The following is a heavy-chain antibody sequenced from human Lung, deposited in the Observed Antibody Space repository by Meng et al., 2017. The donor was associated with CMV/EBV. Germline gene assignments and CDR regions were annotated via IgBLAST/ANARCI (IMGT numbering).Heavy chain of an antibody. V-gene: IGHV3-15*01. CDR1: GFTFSNAW. CDR2: IKSKTDGGTT. D-gene: IGHD1-1*01. CDR3: ATGTGRSDFDY. J-gene: IGHJ4*02. Sequence: GGXXRLSCAASGFTFSNAWMSWVRQAPGKGLEWVGRIKSKTDGGTTDYAAPVKGRITISRDESKNTVYLQMNSLKTEDTAVYYCATGTGRSDFDYWGQGTLVTVSS.